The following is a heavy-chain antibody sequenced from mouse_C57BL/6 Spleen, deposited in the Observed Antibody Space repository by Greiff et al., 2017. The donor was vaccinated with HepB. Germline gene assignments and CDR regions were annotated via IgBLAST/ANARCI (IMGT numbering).Heavy chain of an antibody. CDR2: IRLKSDNYAT. J-gene: IGHJ3*01. Sequence: EVKVEESGGGLVQPGGSMKLSCVASGFTFSNYWMNWVRQSPEKGLEWVAQIRLKSDNYATHYAESVKGRFTISRDDSKSSVYLQMNNLRAEDTGISYCIIYYDDDGGAYWGQGTLVTVSA. D-gene: IGHD2-4*01. CDR3: IIYYDDDGGAY. V-gene: IGHV6-3*01. CDR1: GFTFSNYW.